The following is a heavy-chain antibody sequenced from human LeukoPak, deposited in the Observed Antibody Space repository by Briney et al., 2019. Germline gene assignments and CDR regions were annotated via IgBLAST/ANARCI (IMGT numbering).Heavy chain of an antibody. CDR1: AFTVSSNY. CDR2: IYSGGST. CDR3: ARITTGTIDY. D-gene: IGHD1-1*01. V-gene: IGHV3-53*01. J-gene: IGHJ4*02. Sequence: GGSLRLSCAASAFTVSSNYMTWVRQAPGKGLEWVSVIYSGGSTYYADSVKGRFTISRDNSKNTLYLQMNSLRAEDTAVYYCARITTGTIDYWGQGTLVTVSS.